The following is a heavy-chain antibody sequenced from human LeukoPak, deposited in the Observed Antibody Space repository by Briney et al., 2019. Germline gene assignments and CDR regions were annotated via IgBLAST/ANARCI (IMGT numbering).Heavy chain of an antibody. V-gene: IGHV5-51*01. CDR3: ARFGIRGCISNTKCYTSFFYYGMDV. CDR1: GYSFLDYW. Sequence: GESLKISGKVSGYSFLDYWIGWVRKMPGKGPELMGLIFPHDSDIKYSPSFQGQVTISVDKSISSAYVQWGSLKASDTAMYYCARFGIRGCISNTKCYTSFFYYGMDVWGQGTTVTVSS. J-gene: IGHJ6*02. D-gene: IGHD2-2*02. CDR2: IFPHDSDI.